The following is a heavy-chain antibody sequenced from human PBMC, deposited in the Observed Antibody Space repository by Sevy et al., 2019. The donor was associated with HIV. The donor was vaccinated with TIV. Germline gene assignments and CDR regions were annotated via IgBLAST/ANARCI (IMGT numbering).Heavy chain of an antibody. CDR3: ARGLAALPGYYYGMDV. D-gene: IGHD6-6*01. J-gene: IGHJ6*02. CDR2: ISDIGIAI. Sequence: GGSLRLSCAASGFPFSSYGRNWVRQAPGKGLEWVSYISDIGIAIYYADSVKGRFTISRDNAKKSLYLQMNSLRAEDTAVYYCARGLAALPGYYYGMDVWGQGTTVTVSS. V-gene: IGHV3-48*01. CDR1: GFPFSSYG.